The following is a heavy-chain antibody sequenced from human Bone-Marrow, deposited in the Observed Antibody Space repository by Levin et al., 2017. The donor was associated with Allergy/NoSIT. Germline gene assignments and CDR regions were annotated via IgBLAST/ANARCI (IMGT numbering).Heavy chain of an antibody. J-gene: IGHJ6*02. CDR2: ISSSSSNI. V-gene: IGHV3-21*04. CDR3: ARDRTNGILRNYGMDV. CDR1: FFPFLLSF. Sequence: GGSLLLSFSSSFFPFLLSFLPFFLPSPFPFLSFVSSISSSSSNIYYADSLKCRFTISRDHAKNSLYLQMKSLRAEDTAVYYCARDRTNGILRNYGMDVWGQGTTVTVSS. D-gene: IGHD3-9*01.